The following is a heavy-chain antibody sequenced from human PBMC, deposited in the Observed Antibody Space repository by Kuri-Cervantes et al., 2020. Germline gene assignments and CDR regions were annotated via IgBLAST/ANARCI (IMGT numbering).Heavy chain of an antibody. CDR1: GYTFTNYW. CDR3: VRGSVQLWLFGYYYMDV. V-gene: IGHV5-51*01. Sequence: GGSLRLSCKTSGYTFTNYWIGWVRQMPGKSLEWMGMTYPRDSDTRYSPFFQDQVTISADRSISTAYLQWSSLKASDTAMYYCVRGSVQLWLFGYYYMDVWGKGTTVTVSS. D-gene: IGHD5-18*01. J-gene: IGHJ6*03. CDR2: TYPRDSDT.